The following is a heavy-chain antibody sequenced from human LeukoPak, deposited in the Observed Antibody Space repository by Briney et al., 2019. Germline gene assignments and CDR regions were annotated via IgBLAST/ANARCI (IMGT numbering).Heavy chain of an antibody. V-gene: IGHV1-46*01. CDR3: ARSSSSWYRGGFDP. CDR2: INPSGGST. Sequence: ASVKVSCKAAGYTFTSYYMHWVRQGPGQGLEWMGIINPSGGSTSYAQKFQGRVTMTRDMSTSTVYMELSSLRSEDTAVYYCARSSSSWYRGGFDPWGQGTLVTVSS. CDR1: GYTFTSYY. J-gene: IGHJ5*02. D-gene: IGHD6-13*01.